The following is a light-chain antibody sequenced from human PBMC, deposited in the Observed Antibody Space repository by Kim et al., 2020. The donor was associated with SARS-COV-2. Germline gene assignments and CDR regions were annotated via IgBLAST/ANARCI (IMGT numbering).Light chain of an antibody. V-gene: IGKV3-20*01. J-gene: IGKJ4*01. Sequence: EIVLTQSPGTLSLSPGEGATLSCRASQSVSSTYLAWYQQKSGQAPRLLIYGTSNRATGISDRFSGSGSGTDFTLTISRLEPEDFAVYYCQQYGTSPRTFGGGTKLEI. CDR1: QSVSSTY. CDR3: QQYGTSPRT. CDR2: GTS.